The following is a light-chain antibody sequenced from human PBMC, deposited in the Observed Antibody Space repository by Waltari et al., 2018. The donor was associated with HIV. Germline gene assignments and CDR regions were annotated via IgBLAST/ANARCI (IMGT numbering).Light chain of an antibody. Sequence: QSVLTQPPSASGTPGQRVTISCSGSSSNIGRNTVNWYQQLPGTPPTLLLYSNSQRPSGVPDRFSGSKSGTSASLAISGLQSEDEADYYCAAWDDSLNGWVFGGGTKLTVL. CDR2: SNS. J-gene: IGLJ3*02. CDR3: AAWDDSLNGWV. V-gene: IGLV1-44*01. CDR1: SSNIGRNT.